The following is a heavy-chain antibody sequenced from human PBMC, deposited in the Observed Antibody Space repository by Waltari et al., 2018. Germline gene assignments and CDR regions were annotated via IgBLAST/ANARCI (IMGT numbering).Heavy chain of an antibody. CDR3: ARRRPISFYYDN. J-gene: IGHJ4*02. Sequence: QLPLQESGPGLVKPSETLSLTCTVSGGSISSSSYYWGWIRHTPGKGLEWIGSINYSGSTNYNPSLKSRVTISVDTSKNQFSLKLISVTAADTAVYFCARRRPISFYYDNWGQGTLVTVSS. CDR1: GGSISSSSYY. CDR2: INYSGST. V-gene: IGHV4-39*01.